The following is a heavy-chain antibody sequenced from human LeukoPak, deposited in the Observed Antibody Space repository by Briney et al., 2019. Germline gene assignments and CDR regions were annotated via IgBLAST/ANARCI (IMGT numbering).Heavy chain of an antibody. CDR2: ISYDGSNK. Sequence: GGSLRLSCAASGFTFSSYAMHWVRQAPGKGLEWVAVISYDGSNKYYADSVKDRFTISRDNSKNTLYLQMNSLRAEDTAVYYCARDRDYYDSSGYYPLDYWGQGTLVTVSS. D-gene: IGHD3-22*01. J-gene: IGHJ4*02. CDR1: GFTFSSYA. CDR3: ARDRDYYDSSGYYPLDY. V-gene: IGHV3-30-3*01.